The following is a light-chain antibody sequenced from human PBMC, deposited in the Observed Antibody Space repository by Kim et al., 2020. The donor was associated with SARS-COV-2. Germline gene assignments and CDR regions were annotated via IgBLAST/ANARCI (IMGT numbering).Light chain of an antibody. CDR3: SSYVGSDNWV. CDR1: SSDIGYYNY. J-gene: IGLJ2*01. CDR2: EVY. V-gene: IGLV2-8*01. Sequence: QACTIPYTGTSSDIGYYNYFSWYQQYPGEVPKLVIYEVYKRPSGVPDRFSGSKSGNTASLTVYGLQAEDEADYYCSSYVGSDNWVFGGGTKVTVL.